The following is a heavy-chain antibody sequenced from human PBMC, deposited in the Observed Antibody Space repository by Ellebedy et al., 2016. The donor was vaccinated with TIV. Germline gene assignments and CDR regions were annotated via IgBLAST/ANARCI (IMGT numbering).Heavy chain of an antibody. CDR1: GFSFRSYW. CDR2: IYQDGSAQ. V-gene: IGHV3-7*03. D-gene: IGHD6-13*01. CDR3: ARAVGGSSSL. J-gene: IGHJ4*02. Sequence: GESLKISCAASGFSFRSYWMSWVRQAPGKGLEWVANIYQDGSAQYYVDSVKGRFTISRDNAKNSLYLQMNSLRAEDTAVYYCARAVGGSSSLWGQGTLVTVSS.